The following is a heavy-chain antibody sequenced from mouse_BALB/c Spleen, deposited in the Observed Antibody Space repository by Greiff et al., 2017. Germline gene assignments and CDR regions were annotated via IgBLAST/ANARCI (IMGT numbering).Heavy chain of an antibody. J-gene: IGHJ4*01. CDR1: GYTFTSYW. Sequence: VQLQQSGTVLARPGASVKMSCKASGYTFTSYWMHWVKQRPGQGLEWIGAIYPGNSDTSYNQKFKGKAKLTAVTSTSTAYMELSSLTNEDSAVYYCTAHYYGYDMDYWGQGTSVTVSS. D-gene: IGHD1-2*01. CDR3: TAHYYGYDMDY. CDR2: IYPGNSDT. V-gene: IGHV1-5*01.